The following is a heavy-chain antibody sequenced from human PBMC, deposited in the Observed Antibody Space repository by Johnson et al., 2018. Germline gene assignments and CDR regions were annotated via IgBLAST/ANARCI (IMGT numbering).Heavy chain of an antibody. V-gene: IGHV1-58*01. CDR2: IVVGSGNT. J-gene: IGHJ3*02. CDR1: GFTFTSSA. D-gene: IGHD3-22*01. CDR3: AADRNYYDSSGYLESDAFDI. Sequence: QLVQSGPEVKKPGTSVXVSCKASGFTFTSSAVQWVRQARGPRLEWIGWIVVGSGNTNYAQKFQERVTITRAMSTSTAYLELSSLRSEDTGVYYCAADRNYYDSSGYLESDAFDIWGQGTMVTVSS.